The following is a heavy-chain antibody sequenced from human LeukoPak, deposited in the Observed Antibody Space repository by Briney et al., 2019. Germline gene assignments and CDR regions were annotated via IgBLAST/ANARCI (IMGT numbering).Heavy chain of an antibody. V-gene: IGHV3-30*02. CDR2: IRYDGSNK. Sequence: GTLRLSCAASGFTFSSYGMHWVRQAPGKGLEWVAFIRYDGSNKYYADSVKGRFTISRDNSKNTLYLQMNGLRAEDTAVYYGGAAGYYYYGMDVWGQGTTVTASS. CDR1: GFTFSSYG. J-gene: IGHJ6*02. CDR3: GAAGYYYYGMDV. D-gene: IGHD6-13*01.